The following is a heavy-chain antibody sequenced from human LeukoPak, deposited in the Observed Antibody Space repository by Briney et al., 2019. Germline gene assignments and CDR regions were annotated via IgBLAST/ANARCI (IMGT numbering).Heavy chain of an antibody. CDR3: ATFRDYGDLQATFDY. V-gene: IGHV1-24*01. CDR2: FDPEDGET. Sequence: ASVKVSCKASGGTFSSYAISWVRQAPGKGLEWMGGFDPEDGETIYAQKFQGRVTMTEDTSTDTAYMELSSLRSEDTAVYYCATFRDYGDLQATFDYWGQGTLVTVSS. D-gene: IGHD4-17*01. CDR1: GGTFSSYA. J-gene: IGHJ4*02.